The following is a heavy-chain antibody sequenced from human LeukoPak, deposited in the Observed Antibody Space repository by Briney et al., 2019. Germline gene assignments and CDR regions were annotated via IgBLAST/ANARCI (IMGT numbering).Heavy chain of an antibody. CDR3: AKCDAGLPAARDYFDY. CDR2: IGYGGNKK. Sequence: GSLLLSCASSGFTFSSYGMHWVRQAPGKGLEWLTFIGYGGNKKYYAYSVKGRFTISSNNSKNTMYLQITSLRGEDTAVYYGAKCDAGLPAARDYFDYWGRGTLVTVSS. CDR1: GFTFSSYG. J-gene: IGHJ4*02. V-gene: IGHV3-30*02. D-gene: IGHD2-2*01.